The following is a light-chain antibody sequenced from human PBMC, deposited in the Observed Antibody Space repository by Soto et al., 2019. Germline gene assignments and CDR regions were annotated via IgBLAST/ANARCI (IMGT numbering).Light chain of an antibody. CDR3: SSYTSSITLV. CDR2: DVT. V-gene: IGLV2-14*03. Sequence: QSALTQPASVSGSPGQSITISCTGTNNDVGGYNYVSWYQQHPGKAPKLIMIYDVTNRPAGVSNRFSGSKSGNTASLTISGLQAEDEAAYYCSSYTSSITLVFGGGTQLTVL. J-gene: IGLJ2*01. CDR1: NNDVGGYNY.